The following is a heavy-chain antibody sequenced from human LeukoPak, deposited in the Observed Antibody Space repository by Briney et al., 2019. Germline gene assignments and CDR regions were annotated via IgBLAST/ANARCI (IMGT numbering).Heavy chain of an antibody. D-gene: IGHD5-24*01. V-gene: IGHV3-7*05. CDR1: GFTFGSYW. J-gene: IGHJ4*02. CDR3: ARDVEMATFFDY. CDR2: INADGHEK. Sequence: GGSLRLSCAASGFTFGSYWMSWVRQAPGKGLEWVANINADGHEKYYVDSVKGRFTISGDNAKNSPYLQMNNLRPEDTAVYYCARDVEMATFFDYWGQGTLVTVSS.